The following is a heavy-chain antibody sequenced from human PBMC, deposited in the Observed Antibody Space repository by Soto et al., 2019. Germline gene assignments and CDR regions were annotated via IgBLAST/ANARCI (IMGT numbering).Heavy chain of an antibody. CDR2: INGGGGTT. CDR3: AKAPPPDGIWAFAQ. D-gene: IGHD3-16*01. Sequence: EVQLLESGGHLIQPGESLRLSCAASGFSFSGYTMNWVRQAQGKGLEWISGINGGGGTTYYADSVKGRFTISRDDSKNYPKPQNNRPEAGAPAIYYRAKAPPPDGIWAFAQWGRGTLVTV. J-gene: IGHJ4*02. CDR1: GFSFSGYT. V-gene: IGHV3-23*01.